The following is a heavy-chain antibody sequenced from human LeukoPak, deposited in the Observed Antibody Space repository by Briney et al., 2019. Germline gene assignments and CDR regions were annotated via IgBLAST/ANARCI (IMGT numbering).Heavy chain of an antibody. J-gene: IGHJ6*04. Sequence: SETLSLTCTVSGGSVSSGSYYWSWIRQPPGKGLEWIGYIYYSGSTNYNPSLKSRVTISVDTSKNQSSLKLSSVTAADTAVYYCARVSTTSYYYYGMDVWGKGTTVTVSS. CDR3: ARVSTTSYYYYGMDV. D-gene: IGHD1-1*01. CDR1: GGSVSSGSYY. V-gene: IGHV4-61*01. CDR2: IYYSGST.